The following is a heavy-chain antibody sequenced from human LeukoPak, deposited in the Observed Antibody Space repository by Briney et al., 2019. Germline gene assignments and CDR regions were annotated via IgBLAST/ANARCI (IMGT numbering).Heavy chain of an antibody. CDR1: GFTVSSNY. CDR3: AREIPRSGSSLDY. Sequence: GGSLRLSCAASGFTVSSNYMSWVRQAPGKGLEWVSVIYSGGGTYYADSVKGRFTISRDNSKNTLYLQMNSLRAEDTAVYYCAREIPRSGSSLDYWGQGTLVTVSS. J-gene: IGHJ4*02. V-gene: IGHV3-53*01. CDR2: IYSGGGT. D-gene: IGHD6-19*01.